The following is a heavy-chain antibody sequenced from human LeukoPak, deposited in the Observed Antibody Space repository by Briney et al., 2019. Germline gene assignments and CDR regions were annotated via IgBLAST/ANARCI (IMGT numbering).Heavy chain of an antibody. Sequence: GGSLRLSCAASGFTFSSCSLNWVRQAPGQGLGLVSSISSSSSYIYYEDSVKGRFTISRDNAKNSLYLQMNSLRAEDTAVYYCARYDDSSGYYSYFDYWGQGTLVTVSS. D-gene: IGHD3-22*01. CDR1: GFTFSSCS. CDR3: ARYDDSSGYYSYFDY. CDR2: ISSSSSYI. J-gene: IGHJ4*02. V-gene: IGHV3-21*01.